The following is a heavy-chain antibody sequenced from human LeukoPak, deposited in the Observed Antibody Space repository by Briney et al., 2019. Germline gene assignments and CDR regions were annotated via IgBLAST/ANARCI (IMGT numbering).Heavy chain of an antibody. CDR1: GFTFSSYA. D-gene: IGHD3-9*01. V-gene: IGHV3-23*01. Sequence: GGSLRLSCAASGFTFSSYAMSWVRQAPGKGLAWVSAISGSGGSTYYADSVKGRFTISRDNSKNTLYLQMNSLRAEDTAVYYCAKDRNDILTGYYTCYFDYWGQGTLVTVSS. J-gene: IGHJ4*02. CDR2: ISGSGGST. CDR3: AKDRNDILTGYYTCYFDY.